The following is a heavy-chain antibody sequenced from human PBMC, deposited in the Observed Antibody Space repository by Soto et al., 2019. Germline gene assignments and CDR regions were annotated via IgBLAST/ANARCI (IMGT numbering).Heavy chain of an antibody. Sequence: SETLSLTCTVSGGSISSYYWSWIGQPPGKGLEWIGYIYYSGSTNYNPSLKSRVTISVDTSKNQFSLKLSSVTAADTAVYYCARGNNWGSYYFDYWGQGTLVTVSS. V-gene: IGHV4-59*01. D-gene: IGHD7-27*01. J-gene: IGHJ4*02. CDR3: ARGNNWGSYYFDY. CDR1: GGSISSYY. CDR2: IYYSGST.